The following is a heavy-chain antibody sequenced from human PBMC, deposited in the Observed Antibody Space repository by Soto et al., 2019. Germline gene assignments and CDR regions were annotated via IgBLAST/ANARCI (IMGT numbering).Heavy chain of an antibody. Sequence: SETLSLTCTVSGGSISSGDYYWSWIRQPPGKGLEWIGYIYYSGSTYYNPSLKSRVTISVDTSKNQFSLKLSSVTAADTAVYYCARGSYYYDSSGYYHYWAQGTMVTVSS. CDR3: ARGSYYYDSSGYYHY. D-gene: IGHD3-22*01. V-gene: IGHV4-30-4*01. J-gene: IGHJ4*02. CDR1: GGSISSGDYY. CDR2: IYYSGST.